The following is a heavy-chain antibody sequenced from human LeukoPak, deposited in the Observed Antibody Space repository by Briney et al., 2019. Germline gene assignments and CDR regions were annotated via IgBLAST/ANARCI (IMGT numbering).Heavy chain of an antibody. CDR1: GGSFSGYY. CDR2: INHSGST. CDR3: ARGRYCSSTSCYMFWFDP. Sequence: SETLSLTCADYGGSFSGYYWRWIRQPPGKGLEWIGEINHSGSTNYNPSLKSRVTISVDTSKNQFSLKLSSVTAADTAVYYCARGRYCSSTSCYMFWFDPWGQGTLVTVSS. J-gene: IGHJ5*02. V-gene: IGHV4-34*01. D-gene: IGHD2-2*02.